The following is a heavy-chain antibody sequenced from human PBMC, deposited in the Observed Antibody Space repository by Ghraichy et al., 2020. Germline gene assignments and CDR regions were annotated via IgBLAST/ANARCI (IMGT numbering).Heavy chain of an antibody. V-gene: IGHV3-15*01. J-gene: IGHJ4*02. D-gene: IGHD2-2*01. CDR1: GFTFSNAW. Sequence: GGSLRLSCAASGFTFSNAWMSWVRQAPGKGLEWVGRIKSKTDGGTTDYAAPVKGRFTISRDDSKNTLYLQMNSLKTEDTAVYYCTTEDIVVVPAANDYWGQGTLFTVSS. CDR3: TTEDIVVVPAANDY. CDR2: IKSKTDGGTT.